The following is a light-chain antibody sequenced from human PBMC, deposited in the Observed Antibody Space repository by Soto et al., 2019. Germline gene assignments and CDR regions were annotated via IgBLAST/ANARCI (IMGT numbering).Light chain of an antibody. CDR3: QQYNSYAWK. J-gene: IGKJ1*01. V-gene: IGKV1-5*01. CDR2: DAS. Sequence: DIQMTQSPSTLSASVGDRVTITCRASQGISSWLAWYQQKPGKAPKLLIYDASSLESGVPSRFSGSASGTEFTLPISSLQPDDLATYYCQQYNSYAWKLGQGTKGDIK. CDR1: QGISSW.